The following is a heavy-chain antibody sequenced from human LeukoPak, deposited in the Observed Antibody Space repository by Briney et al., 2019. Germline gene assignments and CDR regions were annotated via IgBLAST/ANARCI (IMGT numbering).Heavy chain of an antibody. Sequence: GGSLRLSCAASGFTFSSYAMSWVRQAPGKGLEGVSTISNSGGSTYYADSVKGRFTISRDNSKNTLYLQMSSLRAEDTAVYYCAKGLSKLYYYYGMDVWGQGTTVTVSS. CDR1: GFTFSSYA. V-gene: IGHV3-23*01. D-gene: IGHD4-11*01. CDR2: ISNSGGST. J-gene: IGHJ6*02. CDR3: AKGLSKLYYYYGMDV.